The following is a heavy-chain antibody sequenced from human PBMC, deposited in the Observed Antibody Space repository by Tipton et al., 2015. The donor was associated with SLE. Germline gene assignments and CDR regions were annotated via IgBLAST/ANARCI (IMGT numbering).Heavy chain of an antibody. CDR3: AKDGCSSTSCYTDY. CDR2: ISGSGGST. J-gene: IGHJ4*02. V-gene: IGHV3-23*01. Sequence: GSLRLSCAASGFTVSSNYMSWVRQAPGKGLEWVSAISGSGGSTYYADSVKGRFTISRDNSKNTLYLQMNSLRAEDTAVYYCAKDGCSSTSCYTDYWGQGTLVTVSS. D-gene: IGHD2-2*02. CDR1: GFTVSSNY.